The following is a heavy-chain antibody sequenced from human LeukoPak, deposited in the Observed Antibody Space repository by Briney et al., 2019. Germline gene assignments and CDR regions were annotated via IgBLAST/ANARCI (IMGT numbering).Heavy chain of an antibody. Sequence: KPSETLSLTCAVYGGSFSGYYWSWIRQPPGKGLEWIGEINHSGSTNYNPSLKSRVTISVDTSKNQFSLKLYSVTAADTAVYYCAGGGSGYDSFYYYGMDVWGQGTTVTVSS. V-gene: IGHV4-34*01. CDR2: INHSGST. J-gene: IGHJ6*02. CDR1: GGSFSGYY. CDR3: AGGGSGYDSFYYYGMDV. D-gene: IGHD5-12*01.